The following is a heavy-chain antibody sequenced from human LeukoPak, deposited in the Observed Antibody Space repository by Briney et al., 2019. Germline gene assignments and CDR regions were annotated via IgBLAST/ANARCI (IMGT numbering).Heavy chain of an antibody. CDR3: AKDSGGYEGYFDY. Sequence: PGRPLRLSCAASGFTFDDYAMHWVRQAPGKGLEWVSGISWNSGSIGYADSVKGRFTISRDNAKNSLYLQMNSLRAEDMALYYCAKDSGGYEGYFDYWGQGTLVTVSS. D-gene: IGHD3-22*01. J-gene: IGHJ4*02. V-gene: IGHV3-9*03. CDR2: ISWNSGSI. CDR1: GFTFDDYA.